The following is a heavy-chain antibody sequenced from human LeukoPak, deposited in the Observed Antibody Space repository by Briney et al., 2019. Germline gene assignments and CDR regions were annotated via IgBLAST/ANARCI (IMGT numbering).Heavy chain of an antibody. Sequence: SETLSLTCTVSGVSISSYYWSWIRQPAGKGLEWIGRIYTSGSTNYNPSLKSRVTMSVDTSKNQFSLNLTSVTAADTAMYYCARGPRMVAMNGYAFDIWGPGTTVIVSS. CDR2: IYTSGST. D-gene: IGHD2-2*01. CDR1: GVSISSYY. CDR3: ARGPRMVAMNGYAFDI. J-gene: IGHJ3*02. V-gene: IGHV4-4*07.